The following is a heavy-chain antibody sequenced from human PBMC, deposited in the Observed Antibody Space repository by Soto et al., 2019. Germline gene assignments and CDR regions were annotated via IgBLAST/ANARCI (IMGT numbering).Heavy chain of an antibody. D-gene: IGHD6-19*01. V-gene: IGHV3-7*01. CDR1: RFTFSNSW. CDR2: IKQDGREI. Sequence: EVQLVESGGGLVQPGGSLRLSCTASRFTFSNSWMTWVRQAPGKGLEWVANIKQDGREIYYVDSVKGRFTISRDNAKNSLYLQMNSLRAEDTAVYYCARSLGWRDAFDIWGQGTMVTVSS. CDR3: ARSLGWRDAFDI. J-gene: IGHJ3*02.